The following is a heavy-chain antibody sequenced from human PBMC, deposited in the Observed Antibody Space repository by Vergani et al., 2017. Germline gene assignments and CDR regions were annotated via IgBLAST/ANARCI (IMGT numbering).Heavy chain of an antibody. D-gene: IGHD3-10*01. CDR1: GYSITNYW. J-gene: IGHJ6*02. Sequence: EVQLVQSGAEVKKPGESLKISCQGSGYSITNYWIAWVRQRPGKGLEWMGIIYAGDSDVRYSPSFQGQVTMSVDKSLSTAYLQWSSLKASDTAMYYCARQVTMVRGVIGGMDVWGQGTTVTVSS. CDR2: IYAGDSDV. CDR3: ARQVTMVRGVIGGMDV. V-gene: IGHV5-51*01.